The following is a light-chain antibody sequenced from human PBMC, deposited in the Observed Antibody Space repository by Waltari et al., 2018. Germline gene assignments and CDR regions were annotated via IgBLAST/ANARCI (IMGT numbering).Light chain of an antibody. V-gene: IGKV1-5*01. CDR2: DAS. J-gene: IGKJ1*01. CDR1: QNLNTF. CDR3: QQYNGYFTWT. Sequence: DIQMTQSPSTVSASLGDRVTITCRASQNLNTFLSWYQQKPGAVPNLLIYDASTLERGVPSRFSGSGSGTHFTLTINSLQPDDFATYYCQQYNGYFTWTFGQGTKVEIK.